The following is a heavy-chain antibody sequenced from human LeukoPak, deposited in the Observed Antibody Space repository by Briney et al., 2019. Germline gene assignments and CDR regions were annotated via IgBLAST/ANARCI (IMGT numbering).Heavy chain of an antibody. CDR3: ARTEWLREPYYYDSSGYYYGSYYFDY. V-gene: IGHV4-59*01. CDR2: IYHSGST. CDR1: GGSISSYY. Sequence: SETLSLTCTVSGGSISSYYWSWIRQPPGKGLEWIGYIYHSGSTNYNPSLKSRVTISVDTSKNQFSLKLSSVTAADTAVYYCARTEWLREPYYYDSSGYYYGSYYFDYWGQGTLVTVSS. D-gene: IGHD3-22*01. J-gene: IGHJ4*02.